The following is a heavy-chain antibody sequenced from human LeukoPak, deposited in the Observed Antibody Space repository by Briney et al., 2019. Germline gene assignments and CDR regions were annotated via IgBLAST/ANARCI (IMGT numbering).Heavy chain of an antibody. CDR2: ISDSGSTP. J-gene: IGHJ4*02. D-gene: IGHD3-10*01. CDR1: GFTFSDYQ. V-gene: IGHV3-48*03. CDR3: ATQDYYGSGSYTV. Sequence: EGSLRLSCAASGFTFSDYQTNWVRQAPGKGLEWVSYISDSGSTPYYADSVKGRFTISRDNAKNALFLQMNTLRVEDTAVYYCATQDYYGSGSYTVWGQGTLVTVSS.